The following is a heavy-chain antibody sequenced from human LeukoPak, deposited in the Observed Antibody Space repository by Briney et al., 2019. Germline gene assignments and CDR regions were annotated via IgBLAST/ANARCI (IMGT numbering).Heavy chain of an antibody. J-gene: IGHJ4*02. CDR1: GYTFTSYG. CDR3: ARDNQARSSGPPRD. V-gene: IGHV1-18*01. D-gene: IGHD6-25*01. Sequence: VASVKVSCKASGYTFTSYGISWVRQAPGQGLEWMGWISAYNGNTNYAQKLQGRVTMTTDTSTSTAYMELRSLRSDDTAVYYCARDNQARSSGPPRDWGQGTLVTVSS. CDR2: ISAYNGNT.